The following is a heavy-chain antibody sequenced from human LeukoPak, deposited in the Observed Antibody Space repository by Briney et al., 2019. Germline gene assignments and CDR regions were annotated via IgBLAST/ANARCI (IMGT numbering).Heavy chain of an antibody. V-gene: IGHV4-39*01. Sequence: PSETLSLTCTVSGGSISSSSYYWGWIRQPPGKGLEWIGSIYYSGSTYYNPSLKSRVTISVDTSKNQFSLKLSSVTAADTAVYYCESLERYYYDSSGRYYFDYWGQGTLVTVSS. CDR2: IYYSGST. CDR1: GGSISSSSYY. CDR3: ESLERYYYDSSGRYYFDY. D-gene: IGHD3-22*01. J-gene: IGHJ4*02.